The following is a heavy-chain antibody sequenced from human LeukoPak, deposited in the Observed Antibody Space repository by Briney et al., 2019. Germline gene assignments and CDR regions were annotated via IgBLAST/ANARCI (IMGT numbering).Heavy chain of an antibody. V-gene: IGHV4-39*07. J-gene: IGHJ4*02. CDR1: GGSISSSSYY. CDR3: ARDRGGPDY. CDR2: IYYSGSN. D-gene: IGHD3-10*01. Sequence: SETLSLTCTVSGGSISSSSYYWGWIRQPPGKGLEWIGSIYYSGSNYYNPSLKSRVTISVDTSKNQFSLKLSSVTAAGAAVYYCARDRGGPDYWGQGTLVTVSS.